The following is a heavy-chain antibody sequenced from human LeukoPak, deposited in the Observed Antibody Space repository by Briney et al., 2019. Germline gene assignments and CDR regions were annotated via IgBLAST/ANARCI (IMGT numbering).Heavy chain of an antibody. CDR3: AKDYGAFCFDS. CDR2: TIPDSGDT. CDR1: GYTFTGYY. D-gene: IGHD4-17*01. J-gene: IGHJ4*02. V-gene: IGHV1-2*02. Sequence: VASVKVSCKASGYTFTGYYMHWVRQAPGQGLEWMGWTIPDSGDTNYAQKFQGRVTMTRDTSISTAYMELSGLRSDDTALYYCAKDYGAFCFDSWGQGTLVTVSS.